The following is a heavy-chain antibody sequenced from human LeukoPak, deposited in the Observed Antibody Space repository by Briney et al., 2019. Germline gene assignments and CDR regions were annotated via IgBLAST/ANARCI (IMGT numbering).Heavy chain of an antibody. CDR3: ARSNPSRDSDFDY. D-gene: IGHD2-15*01. J-gene: IGHJ4*02. CDR2: MYYSGIP. CDR1: GDSISSCSCY. V-gene: IGHV4-39*07. Sequence: PSETLSLTCTVSGDSISSCSCYWGWLRQTPGMGLEWMGSMYYSGIPYYNPSLQSRVTISIDTSKNPFSLKLSSLTAADTAAYYCARSNPSRDSDFDYGGQGTLVTVSS.